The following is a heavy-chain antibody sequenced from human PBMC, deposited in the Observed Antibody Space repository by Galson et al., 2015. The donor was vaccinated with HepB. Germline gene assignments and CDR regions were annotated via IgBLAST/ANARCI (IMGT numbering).Heavy chain of an antibody. D-gene: IGHD3-9*01. J-gene: IGHJ6*03. CDR1: GFTFSSYS. CDR2: ISSSSSTI. CDR3: ARDPYYDILTGYSDYMDV. Sequence: SLRLSCAASGFTFSSYSMNWVRQAPGKGLEWVSYISSSSSTIYYADSVKGRFTISRDNAKNSLYLQMNSLRDEDTAVYYCARDPYYDILTGYSDYMDVWGKGTTVTVSS. V-gene: IGHV3-48*02.